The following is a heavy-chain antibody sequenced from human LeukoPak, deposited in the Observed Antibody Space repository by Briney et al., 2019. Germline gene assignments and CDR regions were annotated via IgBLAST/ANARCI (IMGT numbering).Heavy chain of an antibody. V-gene: IGHV6-1*01. Sequence: SQTLSLTCAISGDSVSSNNGAWNWIRQSPSRGLEWLGRTFYRSKWYTEFGTSVRSRITINSDTSKNQFSLQLNSVTPEDTALYYCARNVAPAHFDYWGQGTLVTVSS. D-gene: IGHD2-2*01. CDR1: GDSVSSNNGA. CDR2: TFYRSKWYT. CDR3: ARNVAPAHFDY. J-gene: IGHJ4*02.